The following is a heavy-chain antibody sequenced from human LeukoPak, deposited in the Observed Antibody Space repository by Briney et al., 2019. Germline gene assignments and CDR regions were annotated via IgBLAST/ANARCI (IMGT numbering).Heavy chain of an antibody. V-gene: IGHV4-38-2*02. CDR2: IYHSGST. J-gene: IGHJ6*03. CDR1: GYSISSGYY. D-gene: IGHD3-9*01. Sequence: PSETLSLTCTVSGYSISSGYYWGWIRQPPGKGLEWIGSIYHSGSTYYNPSLKSRVTISVDTSKNQFSLKLSSVTAAETAAYYCARVSAGFKGDYYYYYMDVWGKGTTVTVSS. CDR3: ARVSAGFKGDYYYYYMDV.